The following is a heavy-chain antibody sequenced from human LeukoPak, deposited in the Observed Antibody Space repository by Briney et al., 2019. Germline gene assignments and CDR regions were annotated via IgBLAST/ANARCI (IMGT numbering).Heavy chain of an antibody. V-gene: IGHV1-8*02. J-gene: IGHJ5*02. CDR1: GYTFTSYG. D-gene: IGHD2-15*01. CDR3: ARGSGIPPDNWFDP. Sequence: ASVKVSCKASGYTFTSYGISWVRQAPGQGLEWMGWMNPNSGITGYAQKFQGRVTMTRNTSISTAYMELSSLRSEDTAVYYCARGSGIPPDNWFDPWGQGTLVTVSS. CDR2: MNPNSGIT.